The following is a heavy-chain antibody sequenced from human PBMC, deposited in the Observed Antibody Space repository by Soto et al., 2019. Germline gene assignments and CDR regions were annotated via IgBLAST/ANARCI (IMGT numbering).Heavy chain of an antibody. D-gene: IGHD5-18*01. V-gene: IGHV3-66*01. J-gene: IGHJ6*03. CDR3: ARSGYSYGIYYYYYMDV. Sequence: GGSLRLSCAASGFTVNSNYMSWVRQAPGKGLEWVSVIYSGGSTYYADSVKGRFTISRDNSKNTLYLQMNSLRAEDTAVYYCARSGYSYGIYYYYYMDVWGKGTTVTVSS. CDR2: IYSGGST. CDR1: GFTVNSNY.